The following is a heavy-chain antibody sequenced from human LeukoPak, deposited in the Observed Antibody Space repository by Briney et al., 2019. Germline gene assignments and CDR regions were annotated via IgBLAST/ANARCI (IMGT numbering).Heavy chain of an antibody. CDR2: IDPKSGGT. Sequence: GASVKVSCKASGYTFTAYYLHWVRQAPGQGLEWMGWIDPKSGGTKIAQKFQGRVTMTRDTSMSTVYMELYSLRSDDTAVYSCARDPATSYYLDSWGQGTLVTVSS. CDR3: ARDPATSYYLDS. V-gene: IGHV1-2*02. CDR1: GYTFTAYY. J-gene: IGHJ4*02.